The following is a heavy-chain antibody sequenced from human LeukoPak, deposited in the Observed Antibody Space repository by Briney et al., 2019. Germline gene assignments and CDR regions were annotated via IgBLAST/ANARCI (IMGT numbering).Heavy chain of an antibody. V-gene: IGHV3-30*04. CDR2: ISYDGSNK. CDR1: GFTFSSYA. J-gene: IGHJ6*04. CDR3: ARDLLRYFDWLLLDYYYGMDV. D-gene: IGHD3-9*01. Sequence: GGSLRLSCAASGFTFSSYAMHWVRQAPGKGLEWVAVISYDGSNKYYADSVKGRFTISRDNSKNTLYLQMNSLSAEDTAVYYCARDLLRYFDWLLLDYYYGMDVWGKGTTVTVSS.